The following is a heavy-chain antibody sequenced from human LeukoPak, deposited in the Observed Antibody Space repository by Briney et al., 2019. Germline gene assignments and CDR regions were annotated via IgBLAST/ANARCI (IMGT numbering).Heavy chain of an antibody. J-gene: IGHJ6*02. CDR3: AKDTGGNGAYFYAMDV. CDR1: GFAYHNYA. V-gene: IGHV3-9*01. D-gene: IGHD4-23*01. CDR2: INCDSGNK. Sequence: GRSLRLSCVGSGFAYHNYAMHWVRRPPGKGLEWVSGINCDSGNKDYADSVKGRFTTSRDRARNSLYLQMDSLRPEDTALYYCAKDTGGNGAYFYAMDVWGQGTSVTVSS.